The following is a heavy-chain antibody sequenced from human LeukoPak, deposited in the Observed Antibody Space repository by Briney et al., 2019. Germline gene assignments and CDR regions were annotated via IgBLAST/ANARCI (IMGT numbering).Heavy chain of an antibody. Sequence: GGSLRLSCAASGFTFSSYSMNWVRQAPGKGLEWVSSISSSSSYIYYADSVKGRFTISRDNAKNSLYLQMNSLRAEDTAVYYCARSNYYDSSGYGFDYWGQGTLVTVSS. CDR1: GFTFSSYS. CDR2: ISSSSSYI. V-gene: IGHV3-21*01. J-gene: IGHJ4*02. D-gene: IGHD3-22*01. CDR3: ARSNYYDSSGYGFDY.